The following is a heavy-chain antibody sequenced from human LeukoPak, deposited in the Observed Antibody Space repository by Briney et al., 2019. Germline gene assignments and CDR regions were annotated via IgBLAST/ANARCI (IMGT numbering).Heavy chain of an antibody. D-gene: IGHD2-2*01. CDR2: ISGSGGST. V-gene: IGHV3-23*01. CDR3: AKGAFCSSTSCYGHPDY. Sequence: GGSVRLSCAASGFTFSSYAMSWVREAPGKGLEWVSAISGSGGSTYYADSVKGRFTISRDNSKNTLYLQMNSLRAEDTAVYYCAKGAFCSSTSCYGHPDYWGQGTLVTVSS. CDR1: GFTFSSYA. J-gene: IGHJ4*02.